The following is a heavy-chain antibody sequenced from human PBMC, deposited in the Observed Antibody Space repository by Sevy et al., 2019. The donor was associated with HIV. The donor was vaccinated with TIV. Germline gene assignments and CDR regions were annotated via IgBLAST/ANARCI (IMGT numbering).Heavy chain of an antibody. J-gene: IGHJ4*02. CDR3: ARAASSSWYFVGDY. V-gene: IGHV3-23*01. CDR1: GFTFSSYA. Sequence: GGSLRLSCAASGFTFSSYAMSWVRQAPGKGLEWVSAISGSGGSTYYADSVKGRFTISRDNSKNTLYLQMNSLRAEDTAVCYCARAASSSWYFVGDYWGQGTLVTVSS. D-gene: IGHD6-13*01. CDR2: ISGSGGST.